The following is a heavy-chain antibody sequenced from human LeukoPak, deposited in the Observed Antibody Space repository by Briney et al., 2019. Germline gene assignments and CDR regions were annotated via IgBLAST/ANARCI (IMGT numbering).Heavy chain of an antibody. Sequence: SVKVSCKASGGTFSSYAISWVRQAPGQGLEWMGGIIPHFGTANYAQKSQDRVTIIADKSKSTTYMELSSVRTEDTAIYYCARGTSVVNPIFDPWGQGTLVTVSS. CDR1: GGTFSSYA. V-gene: IGHV1-69*06. CDR2: IIPHFGTA. J-gene: IGHJ5*02. D-gene: IGHD2/OR15-2a*01. CDR3: ARGTSVVNPIFDP.